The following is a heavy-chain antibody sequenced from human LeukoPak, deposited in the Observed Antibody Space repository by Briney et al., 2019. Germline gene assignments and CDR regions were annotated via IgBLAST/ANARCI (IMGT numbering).Heavy chain of an antibody. J-gene: IGHJ6*03. CDR1: GGTFSSYA. V-gene: IGHV1-69*05. D-gene: IGHD4-11*01. Sequence: SVKVSCKASGGTFSSYAISWVRQAPGQGLEWMGGIIPIFGTANYAQKFQGRVTITTDESTSTAYMELSSLRSEDTAVYYCARASRDTVTHYYYYYMDVWGKGTTVTVSS. CDR3: ARASRDTVTHYYYYYMDV. CDR2: IIPIFGTA.